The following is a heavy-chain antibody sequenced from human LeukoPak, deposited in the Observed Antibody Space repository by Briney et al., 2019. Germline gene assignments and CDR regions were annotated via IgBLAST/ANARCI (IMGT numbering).Heavy chain of an antibody. D-gene: IGHD6-19*01. Sequence: HPGGSLRLSCAASGFTFSSYEMNWVRQAPGKGLEWVSYISSSGSTIYYADSVKGRFTISRDNAKNSLYLQMNSLRAEDTAVYYCARGGRAQLAVAGTHNIDYWGLGTLVTVSS. V-gene: IGHV3-48*03. CDR2: ISSSGSTI. CDR3: ARGGRAQLAVAGTHNIDY. J-gene: IGHJ4*02. CDR1: GFTFSSYE.